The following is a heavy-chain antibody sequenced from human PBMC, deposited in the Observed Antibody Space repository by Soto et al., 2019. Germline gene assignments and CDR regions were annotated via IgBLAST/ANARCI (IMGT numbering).Heavy chain of an antibody. V-gene: IGHV4-39*02. CDR2: IYYIGNT. CDR3: GAQDYVAKGYHFET. J-gene: IGHJ4*02. Sequence: SETLSLTCTVSGGSISTRSSYWGWIRQPPGKGLEWIGSIYYIGNTYYNPSLKSRVAISIDSSKTRFSLSLNSVTTADTAVYYCGAQDYVAKGYHFETSGQGTMVTVAS. D-gene: IGHD4-17*01. CDR1: GGSISTRSSY.